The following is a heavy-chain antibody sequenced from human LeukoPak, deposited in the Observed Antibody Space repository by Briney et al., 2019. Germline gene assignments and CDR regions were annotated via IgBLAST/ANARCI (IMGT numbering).Heavy chain of an antibody. CDR2: INPNSGGT. CDR1: GYTFTGYY. D-gene: IGHD3-3*01. CDR3: ASLPFGVVLRDAFDI. Sequence: ASVKVSCKASGYTFTGYYMHWVRQAPGQGLEWMGWINPNSGGTNYAQKFQGRVTMTRDTSISTAYMELSRLRSDDAAVYYCASLPFGVVLRDAFDIWGQGTMVTVSS. V-gene: IGHV1-2*02. J-gene: IGHJ3*02.